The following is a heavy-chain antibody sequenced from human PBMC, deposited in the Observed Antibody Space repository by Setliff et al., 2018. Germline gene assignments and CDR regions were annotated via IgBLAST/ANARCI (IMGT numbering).Heavy chain of an antibody. J-gene: IGHJ4*02. D-gene: IGHD5-18*01. CDR3: ARGSGRGYSYGLFDY. V-gene: IGHV4-59*01. CDR2: IFYSGYT. CDR1: GGSISPYF. Sequence: SETLSLTCTVSGGSISPYFWSWIRQPPGKGLEWIGFIFYSGYTHYNPSLKSRVTMSVDVSRDQLSLELSSVTAADTAVYFCARGSGRGYSYGLFDYWGQGSLVTVSS.